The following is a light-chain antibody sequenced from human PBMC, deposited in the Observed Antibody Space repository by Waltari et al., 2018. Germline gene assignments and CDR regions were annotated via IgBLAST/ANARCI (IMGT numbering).Light chain of an antibody. CDR2: LISDGSF. J-gene: IGLJ2*01. CDR1: SGPSTYA. CDR3: QTWDIDTHVL. Sequence: ALTQPPSASASLGASVKLTCTLSSGPSTYAIAWHQRRPEKGPLFLMRLISDGSFDKGDGIPDRFSGSSSGAERYLTISSVQSEDEADYYCQTWDIDTHVLFSGGTKLTGL. V-gene: IGLV4-69*01.